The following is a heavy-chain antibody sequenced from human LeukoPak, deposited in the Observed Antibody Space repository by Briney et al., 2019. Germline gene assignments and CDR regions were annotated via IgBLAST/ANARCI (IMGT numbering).Heavy chain of an antibody. CDR2: ISYDGSNK. CDR3: ARVWRGVAPAGTDY. J-gene: IGHJ4*02. V-gene: IGHV3-30-3*01. Sequence: GGSLRLSCAASGFTFSSYAMHWVREAPGKGLEWVAVISYDGSNKYYADSVKGRFTISRDNSKNTLYLQMNSLRAEDTAVYYCARVWRGVAPAGTDYWGQGTLVTVSS. D-gene: IGHD6-13*01. CDR1: GFTFSSYA.